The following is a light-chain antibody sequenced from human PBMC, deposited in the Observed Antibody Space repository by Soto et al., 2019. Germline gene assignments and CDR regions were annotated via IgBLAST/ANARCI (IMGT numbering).Light chain of an antibody. V-gene: IGKV1-17*01. CDR1: QGIRND. CDR3: LQHNTFPRT. J-gene: IGKJ1*01. Sequence: DIQMTQSPSSLSASVGDRVTITCRASQGIRNDLAWYQQRPGKAPKRLIYAASSLQSGVPSRFRGSRSETEFALTISSLQPEDFATYYCLQHNTFPRTFGRGTKVEVK. CDR2: AAS.